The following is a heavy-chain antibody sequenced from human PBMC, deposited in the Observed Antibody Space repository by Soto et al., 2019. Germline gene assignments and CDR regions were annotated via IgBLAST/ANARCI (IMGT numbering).Heavy chain of an antibody. CDR1: GGSISSGDYY. J-gene: IGHJ5*02. CDR3: AICYSGYDSNWFDP. CDR2: IYYSGST. V-gene: IGHV4-30-4*01. D-gene: IGHD5-12*01. Sequence: PSETLSLTCTVSGGSISSGDYYWSWIRQPPGKGLEWIGYIYYSGSTYYNPSLKSRVTISVDTSKNQFSLKLSSVTAADTAVYYCAICYSGYDSNWFDPWGQGTLVTVSS.